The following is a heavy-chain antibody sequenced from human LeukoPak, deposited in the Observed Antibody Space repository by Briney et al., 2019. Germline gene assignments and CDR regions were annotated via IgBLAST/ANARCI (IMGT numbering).Heavy chain of an antibody. CDR1: GLTFSDHY. V-gene: IGHV3-72*01. CDR2: IKNKANSYTT. D-gene: IGHD2-2*01. CDR3: ASGRYCSSTRCYLYFYYYMAV. J-gene: IGHJ6*03. Sequence: GGSLRLSCAASGLTFSDHYMDWVRQAPGKGLEWVGRIKNKANSYTTDYAASVKGRFTISRDDSKNSLYLQMNSLKTEDTAVYYCASGRYCSSTRCYLYFYYYMAVWGKGTTVTVSS.